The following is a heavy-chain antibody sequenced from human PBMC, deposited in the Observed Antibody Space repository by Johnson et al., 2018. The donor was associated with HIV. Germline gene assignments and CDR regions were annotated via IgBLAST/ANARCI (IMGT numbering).Heavy chain of an antibody. J-gene: IGHJ3*02. V-gene: IGHV3-74*01. Sequence: EVQLVESGGDLIQPGGSLRLSCAASGFTFSNAWMSWVRQAPGKGLEWVSRISSDGSSTTYAVSVRGRFTISRDNAKNTLYLEMKSLRAEDTAVYYCAREGPAERAGFDIWGQGTMVTVSS. CDR3: AREGPAERAGFDI. CDR1: GFTFSNAW. CDR2: ISSDGSST.